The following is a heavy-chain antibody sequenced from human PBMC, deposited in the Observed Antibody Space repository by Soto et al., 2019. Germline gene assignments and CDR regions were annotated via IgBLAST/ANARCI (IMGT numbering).Heavy chain of an antibody. CDR3: ARAQYGSGSYYKVVWFDP. J-gene: IGHJ5*02. D-gene: IGHD3-10*01. CDR1: GGSISSYY. Sequence: PSETLSLTCTVSGGSISSYYWSWIRQPPGKGLEWIGYIYYSGSTNYNPSLKSRVTISVDTSKNQFSLKLSSVTAADTAVYYCARAQYGSGSYYKVVWFDPWGQGTLVTVSS. V-gene: IGHV4-59*01. CDR2: IYYSGST.